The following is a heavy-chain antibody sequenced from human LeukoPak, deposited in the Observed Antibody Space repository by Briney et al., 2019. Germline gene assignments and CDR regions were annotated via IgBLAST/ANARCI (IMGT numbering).Heavy chain of an antibody. CDR1: GYTFTSYD. CDR3: ATRASGTIFGVVPHHRYYMDV. Sequence: ASVKVSCKASGYTFTSYDISWVRQAPGQGLEWMGWISAYNGNTNYAQKLQGRVTMTTDTSTSTAYMELRSLRSDDTAVYYCATRASGTIFGVVPHHRYYMDVWGKGTTVTVSS. CDR2: ISAYNGNT. V-gene: IGHV1-18*01. J-gene: IGHJ6*03. D-gene: IGHD3-3*01.